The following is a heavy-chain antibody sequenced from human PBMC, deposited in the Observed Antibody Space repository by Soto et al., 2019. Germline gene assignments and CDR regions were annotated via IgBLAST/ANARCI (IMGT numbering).Heavy chain of an antibody. CDR1: SGSFSGYY. D-gene: IGHD6-6*01. Sequence: PSETLSLTCSVCSGSFSGYYWTGIRQPPGKGLEWIGRIYYSGDTNYNPSLKSRVTISVDTSKNQFSLKLSSVTAADTAVYYCARHALGSDMAVWGKGTTVTVSS. CDR3: ARHALGSDMAV. CDR2: IYYSGDT. V-gene: IGHV4-59*08. J-gene: IGHJ6*03.